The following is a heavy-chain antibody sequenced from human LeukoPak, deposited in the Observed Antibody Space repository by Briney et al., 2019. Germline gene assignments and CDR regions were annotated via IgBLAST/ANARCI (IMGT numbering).Heavy chain of an antibody. Sequence: SVKVSCKASGGTFSSYAISWVRQAPGQGLEWMGRIIPILGIANYAQKFQGRVTITADKSTSTAYMELSSLRSEDTAVYYCARGASYSNYEYWGQGTLVTVSS. V-gene: IGHV1-69*04. CDR2: IIPILGIA. J-gene: IGHJ4*02. CDR3: ARGASYSNYEY. D-gene: IGHD4-4*01. CDR1: GGTFSSYA.